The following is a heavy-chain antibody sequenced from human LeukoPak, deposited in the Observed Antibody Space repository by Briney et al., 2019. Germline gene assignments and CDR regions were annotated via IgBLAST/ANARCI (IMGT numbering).Heavy chain of an antibody. CDR1: GFTFSSYS. J-gene: IGHJ4*02. CDR2: ITTSGGAK. D-gene: IGHD5-18*01. CDR3: ARDPADTAIYYFDY. V-gene: IGHV3-48*01. Sequence: GGSLRLSCAASGFTFSSYSMNWVRQAPGKGLEWISYITTSGGAKNYADSVKGRFTISRDNAKNSLYLQMNSLRAEDTAVYYCARDPADTAIYYFDYWGQGTLVTVSS.